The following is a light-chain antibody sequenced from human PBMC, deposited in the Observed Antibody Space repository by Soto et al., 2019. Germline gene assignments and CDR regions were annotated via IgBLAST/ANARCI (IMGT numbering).Light chain of an antibody. V-gene: IGKV2-28*01. Sequence: DIVMTQSPLSLPVTPGEPASISCRSSQSLLHSNGYNYLDWYLQKPGQSPQLLIDLGSNRASGVPDRFSGSGSGTDFTLKISRVEAEDVGVYYCMQDLQTSQTFGQGTNVEIK. CDR2: LGS. CDR1: QSLLHSNGYNY. CDR3: MQDLQTSQT. J-gene: IGKJ1*01.